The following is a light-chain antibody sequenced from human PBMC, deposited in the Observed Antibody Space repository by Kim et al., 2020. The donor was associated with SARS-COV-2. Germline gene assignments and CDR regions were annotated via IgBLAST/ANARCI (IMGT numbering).Light chain of an antibody. J-gene: IGKJ1*01. V-gene: IGKV3-20*01. CDR1: QSVSNTY. CDR3: QQYGTSPRT. Sequence: EIVLTQSPGTLSLSPGERATLSCRASQSVSNTYLAWYQQKPGQAPRLLMYGVSSRATGIPDRFSGSGSGTDFTLTISRLEPDDFAVYYCQQYGTSPRTFGQGTKVDIK. CDR2: GVS.